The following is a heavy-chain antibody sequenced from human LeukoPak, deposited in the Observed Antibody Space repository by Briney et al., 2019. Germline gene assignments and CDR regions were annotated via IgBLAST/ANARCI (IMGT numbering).Heavy chain of an antibody. CDR1: GLTFSYYS. V-gene: IGHV3-21*01. Sequence: GGSLRLSCAASGLTFSYYSMNWVRQAPGKGLEWVSSFSSGSSYIYYADSVKGRFTISRDNAKNSLYLQMNSLRAEDTAVYYCARDQGSDWSLPFDYWGQGTLVTVSS. D-gene: IGHD6-19*01. J-gene: IGHJ4*02. CDR2: FSSGSSYI. CDR3: ARDQGSDWSLPFDY.